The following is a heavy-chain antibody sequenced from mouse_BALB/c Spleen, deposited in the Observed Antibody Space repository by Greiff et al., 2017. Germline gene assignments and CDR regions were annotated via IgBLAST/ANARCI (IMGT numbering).Heavy chain of an antibody. V-gene: IGHV5-9-3*01. J-gene: IGHJ2*01. Sequence: EVHLVESGGGLVKPGGSLKLSCAASGFTFSSYAMSWVRQTPEKRLEWVATISSGGSYTYYPDSVKGRFTISRDNAKNTLYLQMSSLRSEDTAMYYCARQELGRLDFDYWGQGTTLTVSS. CDR1: GFTFSSYA. D-gene: IGHD4-1*01. CDR3: ARQELGRLDFDY. CDR2: ISSGGSYT.